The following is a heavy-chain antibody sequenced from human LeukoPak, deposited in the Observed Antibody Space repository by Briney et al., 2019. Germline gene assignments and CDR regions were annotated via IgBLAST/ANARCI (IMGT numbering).Heavy chain of an antibody. J-gene: IGHJ5*02. CDR2: IYYSGST. CDR1: GGSISSYY. D-gene: IGHD2-2*01. CDR3: ARTVVPAATPGFDP. Sequence: PSETLSHTCTVSGGSISSYYWSWIRQPPGKGLEWIGYIYYSGSTNYNPSLKSRVTISVDTSKNQFSLKLSSVTAADTAVYYCARTVVPAATPGFDPWGQGTLVTVSS. V-gene: IGHV4-59*01.